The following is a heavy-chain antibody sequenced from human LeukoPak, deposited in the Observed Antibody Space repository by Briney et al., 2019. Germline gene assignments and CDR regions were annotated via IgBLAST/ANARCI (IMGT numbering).Heavy chain of an antibody. V-gene: IGHV4-34*01. Sequence: PSETLSLTCAVYVGSFSGYYWSWIRQPPGKGLEWLGEINHSGSTNYNPSLKSRVTISVDTSKNQFSLKLTSVTAADTAVYYCARAHDYGNVFDIWGQGTMVTVSS. CDR1: VGSFSGYY. D-gene: IGHD4-17*01. CDR2: INHSGST. CDR3: ARAHDYGNVFDI. J-gene: IGHJ3*02.